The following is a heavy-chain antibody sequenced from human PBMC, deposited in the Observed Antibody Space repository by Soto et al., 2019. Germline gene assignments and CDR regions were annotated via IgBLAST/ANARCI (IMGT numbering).Heavy chain of an antibody. CDR2: IYYSGST. CDR3: ARDLGYGDYAELFY. V-gene: IGHV4-59*01. Sequence: SETLSLTCSVSGGSISSYYWSWIRQPPGKGLEWIGYIYYSGSTNYNPSLKSRVTISVDTSKNQFSLKLSSVTAADTAVYYCARDLGYGDYAELFYWGQGTLVTVSS. D-gene: IGHD4-17*01. CDR1: GGSISSYY. J-gene: IGHJ4*02.